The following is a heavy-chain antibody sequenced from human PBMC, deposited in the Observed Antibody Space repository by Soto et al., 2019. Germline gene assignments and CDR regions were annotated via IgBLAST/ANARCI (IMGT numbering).Heavy chain of an antibody. CDR2: INSDGSST. D-gene: IGHD2-21*01. V-gene: IGHV3-74*01. Sequence: PVGSLRHSWAASGLTFSSYWMRWVRQAPGKGLVWVSRINSDGSSTSYADSVKGRFTISRDNAKNTLYLQMNSLRAEDTAVYYCARLGAYYQSLDPWGPGTLVTVSS. J-gene: IGHJ5*02. CDR3: ARLGAYYQSLDP. CDR1: GLTFSSYW.